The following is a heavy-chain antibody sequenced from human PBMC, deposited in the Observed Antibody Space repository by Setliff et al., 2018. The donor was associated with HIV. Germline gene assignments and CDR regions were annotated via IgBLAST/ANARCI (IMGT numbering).Heavy chain of an antibody. Sequence: KTSETLSLTCSVTGDSVNNGGFFWNWIRQTPGKGLEWIGNVYYRGSTKYNPSLKSRVTLSVDTSKNQFDLKVNSVTAADTAVYYCARGTLNYLDYWGQGALVTVSS. CDR3: ARGTLNYLDY. CDR2: VYYRGST. J-gene: IGHJ4*02. CDR1: GDSVNNGGFF. V-gene: IGHV4-61*08. D-gene: IGHD2-8*01.